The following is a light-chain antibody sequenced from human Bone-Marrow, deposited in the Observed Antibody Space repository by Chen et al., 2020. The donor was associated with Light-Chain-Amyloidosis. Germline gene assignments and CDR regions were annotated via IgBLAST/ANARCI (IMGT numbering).Light chain of an antibody. V-gene: IGKV1-39*01. CDR1: QSISNY. J-gene: IGKJ4*01. CDR3: QQNHDLPIT. CDR2: ATF. Sequence: DIQMTQSPRTLAASVGDRVTVTCRPSQSISNYLNWYQQIPGGAPKLLIYATFNLRPGVPSRFSGSGSGTQYPLTIAALQPEDFGTYDCQQNHDLPITFGGGTRVEL.